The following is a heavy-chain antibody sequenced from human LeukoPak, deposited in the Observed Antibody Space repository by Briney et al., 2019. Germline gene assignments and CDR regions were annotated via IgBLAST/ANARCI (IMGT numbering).Heavy chain of an antibody. Sequence: GASVKVSCRASGYTFTGYYIHWVRQAPGQGLEWMGWVRPTSGDANYAQTFQGRVTMTRDTSISTAYMELSRLRSDDTAVYYCARRRTTVDYWGQGTLVTVSS. CDR1: GYTFTGYY. J-gene: IGHJ4*02. D-gene: IGHD1-1*01. V-gene: IGHV1-2*02. CDR2: VRPTSGDA. CDR3: ARRRTTVDY.